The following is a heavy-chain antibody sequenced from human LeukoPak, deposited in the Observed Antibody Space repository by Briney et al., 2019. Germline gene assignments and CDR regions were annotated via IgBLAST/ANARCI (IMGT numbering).Heavy chain of an antibody. Sequence: GGSLRLSCAASGFTFSSYAMSWVRQAPGKGLEWVSAISGSGGSTYYADSVKGRFTISRDNSKNTLYLQMNSLRAEDTAVYYCAKESSYYGSGSYPFDPWGQGTLVTVSS. V-gene: IGHV3-23*01. J-gene: IGHJ5*02. CDR2: ISGSGGST. D-gene: IGHD3-10*01. CDR3: AKESSYYGSGSYPFDP. CDR1: GFTFSSYA.